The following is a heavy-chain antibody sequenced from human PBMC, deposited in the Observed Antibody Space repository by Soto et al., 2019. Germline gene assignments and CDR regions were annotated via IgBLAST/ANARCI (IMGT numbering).Heavy chain of an antibody. CDR1: GYTCTSYG. V-gene: IGHV1-18*01. CDR3: ERALPTLDY. CDR2: SRAHNGNT. J-gene: IGHJ4*02. Sequence: QIQLVQSGAEVKKPGASVKVSCKASGYTCTSYGISWVRQAPGQGLAWMGWSRAHNGNTNYSQKLQGRVTMTTDTSTSTAYMELRSLRSDDTAVYYCERALPTLDYWGKGTLVTVS.